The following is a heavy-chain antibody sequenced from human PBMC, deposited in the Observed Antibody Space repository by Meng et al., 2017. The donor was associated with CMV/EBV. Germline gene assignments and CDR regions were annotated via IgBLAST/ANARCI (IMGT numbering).Heavy chain of an antibody. CDR3: ARDKGLAGYYYYYGMDV. V-gene: IGHV4-61*01. Sequence: SETLSFTCTVSGGSVSSGSYYWSWIRQPPGKGLEWIGYIYYSGSTNYNPSLKSRVTISVDTSKNQFSLKLSSVTAADTAVYYCARDKGLAGYYYYYGMDVWGQGTTVTVSS. J-gene: IGHJ6*02. CDR2: IYYSGST. D-gene: IGHD3-3*02. CDR1: GGSVSSGSYY.